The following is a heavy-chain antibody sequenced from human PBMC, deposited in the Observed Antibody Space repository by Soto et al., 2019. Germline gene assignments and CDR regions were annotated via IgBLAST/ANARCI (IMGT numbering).Heavy chain of an antibody. CDR3: ARGAPNSSSWYYYGMDV. J-gene: IGHJ6*02. D-gene: IGHD6-13*01. CDR1: GGSISSGGYY. CDR2: IYYSGST. Sequence: SETLSLTCTVSGGSISSGGYYWSWIRQHPGKGLEWIGYIYYSGSTYYNPSLKSRVTISVDTSKNQFSLKLSSVTAADTAVYYCARGAPNSSSWYYYGMDVWVQGTTVTVSS. V-gene: IGHV4-31*03.